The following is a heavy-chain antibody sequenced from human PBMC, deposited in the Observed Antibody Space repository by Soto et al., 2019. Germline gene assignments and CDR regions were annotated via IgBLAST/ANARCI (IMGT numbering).Heavy chain of an antibody. J-gene: IGHJ4*02. Sequence: ASVKVSCKASGYTFSNYYLHWMRQAPGQGLEWLGIIRPNGGRADYASRFRGRVTMTRDMSTGTVYMELTSLRSEDTAVYFCAREPNESYYFDYWGQGTLVTVSS. D-gene: IGHD3-10*01. CDR2: IRPNGGRA. CDR3: AREPNESYYFDY. V-gene: IGHV1-46*01. CDR1: GYTFSNYY.